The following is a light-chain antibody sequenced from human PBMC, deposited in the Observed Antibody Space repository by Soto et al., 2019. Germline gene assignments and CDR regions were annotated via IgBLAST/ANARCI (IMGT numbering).Light chain of an antibody. CDR1: QSISSW. Sequence: DIQMTQSPSFVSATAGDRVTITCRASQSISSWLAWYQHKPGKAPKLLIYDASNLDSGVPSRFSGSGSGTEFSLTLSNLQPDDCATYYCQQYENYWTFGQGTRVEIK. CDR3: QQYENYWT. V-gene: IGKV1-5*01. CDR2: DAS. J-gene: IGKJ1*01.